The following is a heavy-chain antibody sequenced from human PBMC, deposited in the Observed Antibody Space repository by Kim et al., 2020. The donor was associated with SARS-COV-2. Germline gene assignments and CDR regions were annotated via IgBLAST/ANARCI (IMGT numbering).Heavy chain of an antibody. D-gene: IGHD1-26*01. V-gene: IGHV4-4*08. J-gene: IGHJ3*01. Sequence: YSPSLQSRVTISVDTTNNQFSLTRTSVTAADTCVYYCATCGRNYGKSFDHWGPGTLVTVSS. CDR3: ATCGRNYGKSFDH.